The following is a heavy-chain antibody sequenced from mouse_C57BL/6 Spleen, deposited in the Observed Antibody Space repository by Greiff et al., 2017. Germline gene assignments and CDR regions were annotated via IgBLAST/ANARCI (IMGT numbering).Heavy chain of an antibody. J-gene: IGHJ2*01. CDR1: GYAFSSSW. V-gene: IGHV1-82*01. CDR3: ARDGDGYFDG. D-gene: IGHD3-3*01. Sequence: VQLMESGPELVKPGASVKISCKASGYAFSSSWMNWVKQRPGKGLEWIGRIYPGDGDTNYNGTFKGKATLTADKSSRTAYMQLSSLTSEDSAVYFCARDGDGYFDGWGQGTTLTVSS. CDR2: IYPGDGDT.